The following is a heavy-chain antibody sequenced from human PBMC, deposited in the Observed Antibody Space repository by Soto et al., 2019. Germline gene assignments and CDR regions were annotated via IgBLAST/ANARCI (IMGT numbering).Heavy chain of an antibody. CDR2: INHSGST. J-gene: IGHJ5*02. Sequence: SETLSLTCAVYGGSFSGYYWSWIRQPPGKGLEWIGEINHSGSTNYNPSLKSRVTISVDTSKNQFSLKLSSVTAADTAVYYCARGRRQQLVPSARFDPWGQGTLVTVSS. V-gene: IGHV4-34*01. CDR3: ARGRRQQLVPSARFDP. CDR1: GGSFSGYY. D-gene: IGHD6-6*01.